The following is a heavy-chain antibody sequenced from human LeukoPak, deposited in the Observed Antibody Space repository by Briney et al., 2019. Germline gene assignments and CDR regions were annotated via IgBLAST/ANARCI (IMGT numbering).Heavy chain of an antibody. V-gene: IGHV3-30*02. CDR3: VRLTAAGRRTDFDY. J-gene: IGHJ4*02. CDR2: IRSDGSNK. D-gene: IGHD6-13*01. CDR1: GFTFSSYG. Sequence: GGSLRLSCAASGFTFSSYGMHWVRQAPGKGLEWVAFIRSDGSNKYYADSVKGRFTISRDNSKLYLQMNSLRTEDTAVYYCVRLTAAGRRTDFDYWGQGTLVTVSS.